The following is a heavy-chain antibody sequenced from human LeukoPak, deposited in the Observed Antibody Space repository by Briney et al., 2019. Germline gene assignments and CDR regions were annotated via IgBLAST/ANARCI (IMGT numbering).Heavy chain of an antibody. Sequence: ASVNLSCTASGYTFSGNYMHWVRQAPGQGLEWMGWIYPNSGATKYAQKFQGRVTMTRDTSISTAYMELSGLRSDDTAVYYCGTLLSNGPFDYWGQGSLVTVSS. V-gene: IGHV1-2*02. CDR3: GTLLSNGPFDY. CDR2: IYPNSGAT. J-gene: IGHJ4*02. CDR1: GYTFSGNY.